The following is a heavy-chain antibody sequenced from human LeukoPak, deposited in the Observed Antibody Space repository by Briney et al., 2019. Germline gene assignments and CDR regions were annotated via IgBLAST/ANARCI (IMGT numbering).Heavy chain of an antibody. J-gene: IGHJ4*02. V-gene: IGHV3-23*01. CDR1: GFTFSSYA. CDR2: ISGSGGST. CDR3: AILTAMAKSIDY. D-gene: IGHD5-18*01. Sequence: GGSLRLSCAASGFTFSSYAMGWVHQAPGKGLEWVSAISGSGGSTYYADSVKGRFTISRDNSKNTLYLQMNSLRAEDTAVYYCAILTAMAKSIDYWGQGTLVTVSS.